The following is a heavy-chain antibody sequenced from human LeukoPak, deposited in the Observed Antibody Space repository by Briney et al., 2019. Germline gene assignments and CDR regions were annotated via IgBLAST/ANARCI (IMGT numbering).Heavy chain of an antibody. D-gene: IGHD1-14*01. V-gene: IGHV4-59*01. CDR1: GGSISSYY. J-gene: IGHJ6*04. Sequence: SETLSLTCTVSGGSISSYYWSWIRQPPGKGLEWIGYIYYSGSTNYNPSLKSRVTISVDTSKNQFSLKLSSVTAADTAVYYCARTPRRRQQWNHDYYYYGMDVWGKGTTVTVSS. CDR3: ARTPRRRQQWNHDYYYYGMDV. CDR2: IYYSGST.